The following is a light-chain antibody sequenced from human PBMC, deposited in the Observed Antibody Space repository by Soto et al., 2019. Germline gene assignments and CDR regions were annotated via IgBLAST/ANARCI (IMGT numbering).Light chain of an antibody. CDR3: SSYTTSGTPV. CDR2: EVS. CDR1: SSDVGGYNY. V-gene: IGLV2-14*01. J-gene: IGLJ3*02. Sequence: QSALTQPASVSGSPGQTITISCTGTSSDVGGYNYLSWYQQHPGKAPKVMIYEVSNRPSGVSNRFSGSKSGNTASLTISGLHAEDEADYCCSSYTTSGTPVFGGGTKVTVL.